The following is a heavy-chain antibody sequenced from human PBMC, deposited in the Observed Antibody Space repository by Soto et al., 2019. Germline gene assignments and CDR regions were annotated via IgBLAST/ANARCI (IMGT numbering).Heavy chain of an antibody. J-gene: IGHJ4*02. CDR2: INAGNGNT. V-gene: IGHV1-3*01. D-gene: IGHD4-4*01. CDR1: GYTFTTYV. CDR3: ARDPPASPVNLDF. Sequence: ASVKVSCKASGYTFTTYVVHWVLQAPGQRLEWMGWINAGNGNTKFSQKFQDRVTFIRDTSASIVYMELSSLRSEDTAVYYRARDPPASPVNLDFWGQGTLVTVSS.